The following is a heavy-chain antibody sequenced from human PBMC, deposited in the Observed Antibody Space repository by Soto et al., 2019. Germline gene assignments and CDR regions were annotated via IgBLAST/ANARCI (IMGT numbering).Heavy chain of an antibody. CDR3: ARTPLYCSSTSCYTGWFDP. D-gene: IGHD2-2*02. CDR1: GGTFSSYA. J-gene: IGHJ5*02. V-gene: IGHV1-69*01. Sequence: QVQLVQSGAEVKKPGSSVKVSCKASGGTFSSYAISWVRQAPGQGLEWMGGIIPIFGTANYAQKFQGRVTSTADESTSTAYMELSSLRSEDTAVYYCARTPLYCSSTSCYTGWFDPWGQGTLVTVSS. CDR2: IIPIFGTA.